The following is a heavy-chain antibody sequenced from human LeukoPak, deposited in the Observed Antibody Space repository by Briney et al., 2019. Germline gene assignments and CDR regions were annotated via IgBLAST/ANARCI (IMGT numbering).Heavy chain of an antibody. Sequence: ASVKVSCKASGYTFTGYYVHWVRQAPGQGLEWMGWINPNSGGTNYAQKFQGRVTMTGDTSISTAYMELSRLRSDDTAVYYCARDRAGPYDSSGYYPWGQGTLVTVSS. D-gene: IGHD3-22*01. J-gene: IGHJ5*02. CDR1: GYTFTGYY. V-gene: IGHV1-2*02. CDR2: INPNSGGT. CDR3: ARDRAGPYDSSGYYP.